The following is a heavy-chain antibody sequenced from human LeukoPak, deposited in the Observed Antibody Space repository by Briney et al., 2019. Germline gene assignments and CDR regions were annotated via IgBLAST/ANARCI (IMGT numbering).Heavy chain of an antibody. CDR2: IRYDGSNK. CDR3: AKEKRARRGYGGNRG. CDR1: GFTFSSYG. Sequence: GGSLRLSCAASGFTFSSYGMNWVRQAPGKGLEWVAVIRYDGSNKYYADSVKGRFTISRDNSKNTLYLQMNSLRAEDTAVYYCAKEKRARRGYGGNRGWGQGTLVTVSS. V-gene: IGHV3-30*02. D-gene: IGHD4-23*01. J-gene: IGHJ4*02.